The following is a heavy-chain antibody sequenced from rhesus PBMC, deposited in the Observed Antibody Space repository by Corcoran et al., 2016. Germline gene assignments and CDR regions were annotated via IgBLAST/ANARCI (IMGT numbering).Heavy chain of an antibody. CDR2: ISYNGKTR. Sequence: EVQLVESGGGLVQPGGSLRLSCAASGFTFSSYDMSWVRQVPEKGLEWVSYISYNGKTRYYADSVKGRFTISSDNAKNSLSLQMSSLRAEDTAVYYCTRASIAAAGTFDYWGQGVLVTVSS. CDR1: GFTFSSYD. J-gene: IGHJ4*01. CDR3: TRASIAAAGTFDY. D-gene: IGHD6-31*01. V-gene: IGHV3-136*01.